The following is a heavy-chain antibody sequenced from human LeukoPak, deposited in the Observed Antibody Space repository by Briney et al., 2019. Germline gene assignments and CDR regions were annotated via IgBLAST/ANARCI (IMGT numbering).Heavy chain of an antibody. CDR2: IYYSGNT. CDR3: ARLWSEGNWENWFDP. J-gene: IGHJ5*02. Sequence: SETLSLTCTVSGGSISSYYWSWIRQPPGKGREWIGYIYYSGNTNYNPSLKSRVTISVDTSKNQFSLKLSSVTAADTAVYYCARLWSEGNWENWFDPWGQGTLVTVSS. CDR1: GGSISSYY. D-gene: IGHD3-3*01. V-gene: IGHV4-59*01.